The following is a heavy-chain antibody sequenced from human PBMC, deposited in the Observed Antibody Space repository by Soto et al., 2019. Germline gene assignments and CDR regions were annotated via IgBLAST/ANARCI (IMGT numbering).Heavy chain of an antibody. J-gene: IGHJ4*02. CDR3: ASGEGRNGHDTRFDY. V-gene: IGHV3-30*03. CDR1: GFAFSYYG. Sequence: QMQLVESGGGVVQTGRSLRVSCATSGFAFSYYGIHWVRQAPGKGLEWVADISHDGKDKWYADSVKGRFTLSRDNSENTLYLQMNGLRSEDTAVYFCASGEGRNGHDTRFDYWGQGTLVTVSS. D-gene: IGHD3-10*01. CDR2: ISHDGKDK.